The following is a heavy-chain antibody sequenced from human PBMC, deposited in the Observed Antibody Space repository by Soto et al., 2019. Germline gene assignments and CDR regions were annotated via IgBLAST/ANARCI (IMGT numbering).Heavy chain of an antibody. Sequence: SETLSLTCTVSGGSITNYYWSWIRQPAGKGLEWIGRMYTNERTNFNLSSKSRVTMSVDTSKNQFTQNLRDVTAADTAVYFCARDDYKDGGNNWFDPWGPGTLVTVSS. V-gene: IGHV4-4*07. J-gene: IGHJ5*02. D-gene: IGHD3-16*01. CDR3: ARDDYKDGGNNWFDP. CDR2: MYTNERT. CDR1: GGSITNYY.